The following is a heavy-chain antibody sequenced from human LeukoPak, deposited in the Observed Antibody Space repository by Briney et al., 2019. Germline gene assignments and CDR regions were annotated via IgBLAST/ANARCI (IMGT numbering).Heavy chain of an antibody. D-gene: IGHD5-18*01. CDR2: INPTGGTT. V-gene: IGHV1-46*01. CDR1: RYTFTTYY. CDR3: GIPERGYNYGYDY. J-gene: IGHJ4*02. Sequence: ASVKVSCKASRYTFTTYYLHWVRQAPGQGLEWMGVINPTGGTTRYAQRFQGRVTMTSDTSSSTVFMDLSSLKSDDTAMHYCGIPERGYNYGYDYWGQGTQVTVSS.